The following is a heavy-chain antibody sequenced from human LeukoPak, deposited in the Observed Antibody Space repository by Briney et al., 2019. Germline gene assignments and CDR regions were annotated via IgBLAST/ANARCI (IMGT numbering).Heavy chain of an antibody. CDR2: ISGSGGST. CDR1: GFTFSSYA. D-gene: IGHD6-13*01. V-gene: IGHV3-23*01. Sequence: GGSLRLSCAASGFTFSSYAMSWVRQAPGKGLEWVSAISGSGGSTYYADSVKGRFTISRDNAKNSLYLQMNSLRAEDTAVYYCARKSYSSSWFAFDIWGQGTMVTVSS. CDR3: ARKSYSSSWFAFDI. J-gene: IGHJ3*02.